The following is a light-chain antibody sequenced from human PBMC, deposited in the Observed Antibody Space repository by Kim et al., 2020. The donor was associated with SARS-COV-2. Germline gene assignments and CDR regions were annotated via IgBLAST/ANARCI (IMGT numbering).Light chain of an antibody. CDR3: QQYGSSLVT. V-gene: IGKV3-20*01. CDR1: QSVSSTY. Sequence: LSPGERATLSCRASQSVSSTYLAWYQQKPGQAPRLLIYGVSSRATGIPDRFSGSGSGTDFTLSISRLEPEDFAVYYCQQYGSSLVTFGQGTKLEI. J-gene: IGKJ2*01. CDR2: GVS.